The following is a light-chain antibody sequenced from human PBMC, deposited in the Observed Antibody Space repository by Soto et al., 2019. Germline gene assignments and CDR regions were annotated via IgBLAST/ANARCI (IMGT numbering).Light chain of an antibody. CDR1: QTISSG. CDR2: KAS. Sequence: DIQMTQSPSTLSGSVGGRVTITCRASQTISSGLAWYQQKPGKAPKLLIYKASSLESGVPSRFSGGGFGTEFTLTITSLQPEDFATYYCHQVYTYPRTFGQGTKVDIK. V-gene: IGKV1-5*03. CDR3: HQVYTYPRT. J-gene: IGKJ1*01.